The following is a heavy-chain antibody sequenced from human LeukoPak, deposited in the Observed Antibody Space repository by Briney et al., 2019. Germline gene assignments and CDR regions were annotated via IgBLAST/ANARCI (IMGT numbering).Heavy chain of an antibody. Sequence: PSETLSLTCTVYGGSISIYYWSWIRQPPGKGLEWIGYIYYSGSTNYNPSLKSRVTMSVDTSKNQFSLKLSSVTAADTAVYYCARDPHYWGQGTLVTVSS. CDR2: IYYSGST. CDR3: ARDPHY. V-gene: IGHV4-59*01. CDR1: GGSISIYY. J-gene: IGHJ4*02.